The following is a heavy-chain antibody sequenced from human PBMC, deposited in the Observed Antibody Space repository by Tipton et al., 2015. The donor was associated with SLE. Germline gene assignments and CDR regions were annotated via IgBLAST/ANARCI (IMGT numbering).Heavy chain of an antibody. CDR2: ISSNGGST. J-gene: IGHJ4*02. V-gene: IGHV3-64*02. Sequence: SLRLSCAASGFTFDDYAMHWVRQAPGKGLEYVSAISSNGGSTYYADSVKGRFTISRDNSKNTLYLQMGSLRAEDMAVYYCARANWDDYFDSWGQGTLVTVSS. CDR3: ARANWDDYFDS. CDR1: GFTFDDYA. D-gene: IGHD7-27*01.